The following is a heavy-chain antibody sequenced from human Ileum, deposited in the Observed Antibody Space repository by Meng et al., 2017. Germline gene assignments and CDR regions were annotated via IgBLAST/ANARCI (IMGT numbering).Heavy chain of an antibody. Sequence: QGQLWGSGGGLAKRGGSRRLSCTASGITFSDYYMSWIRQAPGKGLEWVSYISNSGSNIYYVDSVKGRFTISRDNAKNSLYLQMNSLRAEDTAVYYCATLSYSSLGYWGQGTLVTVS. CDR2: ISNSGSNI. J-gene: IGHJ4*02. CDR1: GITFSDYY. CDR3: ATLSYSSLGY. V-gene: IGHV3-11*01. D-gene: IGHD1-26*01.